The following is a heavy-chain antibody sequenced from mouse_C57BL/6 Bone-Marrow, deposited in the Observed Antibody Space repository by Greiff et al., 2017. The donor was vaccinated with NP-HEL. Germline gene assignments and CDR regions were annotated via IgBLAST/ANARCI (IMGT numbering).Heavy chain of an antibody. D-gene: IGHD1-1*01. J-gene: IGHJ2*01. V-gene: IGHV14-4*01. CDR3: TTFYYCGSRCY. CDR1: GFNIKDDY. Sequence: VHVKQSGAELVRPGASVKLSCTASGFNIKDDYMHWVKQRPEQGLEWIGWIDPENGDTEYASKFQGKATITADTSSNTAYLQLSSLTSEDTAVYYCTTFYYCGSRCYWGQGTTLTVSA. CDR2: IDPENGDT.